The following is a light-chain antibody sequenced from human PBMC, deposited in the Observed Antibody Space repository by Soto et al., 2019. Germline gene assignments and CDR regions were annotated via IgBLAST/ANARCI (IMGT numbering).Light chain of an antibody. V-gene: IGKV1-5*03. J-gene: IGKJ1*01. CDR1: QTISSW. CDR2: KAS. CDR3: QHYNSYSEA. Sequence: DIQMTQSRSTLSGSVGDRVTISCWASQTISSWLAWYQQKPGKAPKLLIYKASTLKSGVPSRFSGSGSGTEFTLTISSLQPDDFATYYCQHYNSYSEAFGQGTKVDI.